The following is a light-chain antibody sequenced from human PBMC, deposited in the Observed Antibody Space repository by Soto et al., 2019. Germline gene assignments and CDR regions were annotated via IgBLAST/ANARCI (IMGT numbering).Light chain of an antibody. CDR3: QQYGSSPAYT. CDR2: GAS. J-gene: IGKJ2*01. Sequence: EIVLTQSPGTLSLSPGERATLSCRASQSVSSSYLAWYQQKPGQAPRLLIYGASSRATGIPDRFSGSGSGTDFTLTISRLEPEEFAVYYCQQYGSSPAYTFGKGTKLEIK. CDR1: QSVSSSY. V-gene: IGKV3-20*01.